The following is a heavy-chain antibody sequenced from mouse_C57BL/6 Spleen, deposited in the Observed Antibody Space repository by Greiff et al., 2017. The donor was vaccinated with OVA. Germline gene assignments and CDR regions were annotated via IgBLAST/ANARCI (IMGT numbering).Heavy chain of an antibody. V-gene: IGHV14-4*01. J-gene: IGHJ4*01. CDR3: TTPFILDY. CDR2: IDPENGDT. CDR1: GFNIKDDY. D-gene: IGHD1-1*01. Sequence: EVKLMESRAELVRPGASVKLSCTASGFNIKDDYMHWVKQRPEQGLEWIGWIDPENGDTEYASKFQGKATITADTSSNTAYLQLSSLTSEDTAVYYCTTPFILDYWGQGTSVTVSS.